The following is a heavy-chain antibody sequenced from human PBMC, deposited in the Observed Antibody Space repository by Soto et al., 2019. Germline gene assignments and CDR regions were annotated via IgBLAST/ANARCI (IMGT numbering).Heavy chain of an antibody. V-gene: IGHV4-31*03. CDR1: GDSISSGGYY. CDR3: TRGAWGYAFDV. D-gene: IGHD3-16*01. Sequence: QVQLQQSGPGLVKPSRTLSLTCTVSGDSISSGGYYWTWVRQRPGKGLEWIGYIRYSESTYYNPSLKSRVIVSIDTSKNQFSLRLSSVTAADTAVYFCTRGAWGYAFDVWGQGTMVTVSS. CDR2: IRYSEST. J-gene: IGHJ3*01.